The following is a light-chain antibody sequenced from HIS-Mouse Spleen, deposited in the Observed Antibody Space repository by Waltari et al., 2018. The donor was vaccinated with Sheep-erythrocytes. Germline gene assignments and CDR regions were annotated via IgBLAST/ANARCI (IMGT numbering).Light chain of an antibody. J-gene: IGLJ3*02. Sequence: QSALTQPASVSGSPGQSITISCTGTSSDVGSYNLVSWYQQHPGKAPKLMIYEGSKRPSGVSKRFSGSKPGNTACLTVSGLQAEDEADYYCCSYAGSSTPWVFGGGTKLTVL. CDR3: CSYAGSSTPWV. CDR2: EGS. CDR1: SSDVGSYNL. V-gene: IGLV2-23*01.